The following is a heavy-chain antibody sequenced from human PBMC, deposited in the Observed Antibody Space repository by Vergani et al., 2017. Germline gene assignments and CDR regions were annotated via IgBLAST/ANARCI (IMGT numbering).Heavy chain of an antibody. Sequence: QVQVVESGGGVVQRGGSLRLSCATSGFTLSNYDMQWIRQGPGKGLEFVAFIQFDGSNQYYADSVKGRFTLSRDFSKNTLYLQMNSLRTDDTATYYCAKHFRGWGIDYWGQGTQVIVSS. CDR1: GFTLSNYD. J-gene: IGHJ4*02. V-gene: IGHV3-30*02. CDR3: AKHFRGWGIDY. CDR2: IQFDGSNQ. D-gene: IGHD3-16*01.